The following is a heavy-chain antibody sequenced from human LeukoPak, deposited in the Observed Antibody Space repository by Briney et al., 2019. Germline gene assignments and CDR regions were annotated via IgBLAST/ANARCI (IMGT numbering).Heavy chain of an antibody. CDR2: VFYTGTT. D-gene: IGHD1-26*01. Sequence: KTSETLTLTCTASGVSFISSNNNWGWFRQPPGKGLHWIASVFYTGTTRHNPSLKSRVTISVDTSKNEFSLSLSSVTAEDTAMYYCARRLGSCADGVLKYYFDYWGQGTLVTVSS. CDR3: ARRLGSCADGVLKYYFDY. CDR1: GVSFISSNNN. V-gene: IGHV4-39*01. J-gene: IGHJ4*02.